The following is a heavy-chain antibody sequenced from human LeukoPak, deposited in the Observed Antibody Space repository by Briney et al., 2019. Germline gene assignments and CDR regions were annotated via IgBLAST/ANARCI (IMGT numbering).Heavy chain of an antibody. D-gene: IGHD3-22*01. J-gene: IGHJ4*02. CDR1: GFTFSISW. V-gene: IGHV3-74*01. Sequence: GGSLRLSCAASGFTFSISWMHWVSQAPGKEPVWVSRINSDGTSASYADSVKGRFTISRDNAKDTLYLQMNSLRAEDTAVYYCARVGQNSGSFFDYWGQGTLVTVSS. CDR3: ARVGQNSGSFFDY. CDR2: INSDGTSA.